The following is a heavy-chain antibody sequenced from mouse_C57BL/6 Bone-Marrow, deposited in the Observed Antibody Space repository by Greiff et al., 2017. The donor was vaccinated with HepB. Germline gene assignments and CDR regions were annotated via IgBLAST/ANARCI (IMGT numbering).Heavy chain of an antibody. Sequence: EVKVVESGAELVRPGASVKLSCTASGFNIKDDYMHWVKQRPEQGLEWIGWIDPENGDTEYASKFQGKATITADTSSNTAYLQLSSLTSEDTAVYYCTTMTTVVATPRWYFDVWGTGTTVTVSS. D-gene: IGHD1-1*01. V-gene: IGHV14-4*01. CDR2: IDPENGDT. CDR1: GFNIKDDY. CDR3: TTMTTVVATPRWYFDV. J-gene: IGHJ1*03.